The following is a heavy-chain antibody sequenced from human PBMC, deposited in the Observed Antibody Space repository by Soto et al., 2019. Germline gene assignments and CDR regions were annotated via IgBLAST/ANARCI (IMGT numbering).Heavy chain of an antibody. CDR1: GGTFSSYA. CDR3: AGADSMGYYVEGGFDV. CDR2: IIPIFGTA. Sequence: ASVKVSCRASGGTFSSYAISGVRQAPGQGLEWMGGIIPIFGTANYAQKFQGRVTITADESTSTPYMELSSLRSDDTAVYYCAGADSMGYYVEGGFDVFGQGTMVIFSS. D-gene: IGHD3-22*01. V-gene: IGHV1-69*13. J-gene: IGHJ3*01.